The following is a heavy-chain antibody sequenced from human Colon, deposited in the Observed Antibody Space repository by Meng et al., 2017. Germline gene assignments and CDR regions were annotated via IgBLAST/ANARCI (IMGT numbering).Heavy chain of an antibody. CDR3: ASAWGDY. Sequence: QVQLVESGVGVVHPGRSLRLSFAASGFTFNHYTVHWVRQAPGQGLEWVAVMSPDGDKEYYAPSVKGRFILSRDTSKNTLYLQMNGLRPEDTAVYYCASAWGDYWGQGTLVTVSS. D-gene: IGHD3-16*01. V-gene: IGHV3-30*04. CDR1: GFTFNHYT. J-gene: IGHJ4*02. CDR2: MSPDGDKE.